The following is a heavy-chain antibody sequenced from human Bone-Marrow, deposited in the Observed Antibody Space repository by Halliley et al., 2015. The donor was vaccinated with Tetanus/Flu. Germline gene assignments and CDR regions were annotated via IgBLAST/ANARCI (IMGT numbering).Heavy chain of an antibody. V-gene: IGHV3-48*03. Sequence: SLRLSCVASGLTFSNFEMNWVRQAPGKGLEWVSYISIRGTTMYYADSVKGRFTISRDNAKNSVSLQMNNLRAEDTAVYYCAVIVGATTTYYSNVVDVWGQGTTVTVSS. J-gene: IGHJ6*02. CDR2: ISIRGTTM. D-gene: IGHD1-26*01. CDR1: GLTFSNFE. CDR3: AVIVGATTTYYSNVVDV.